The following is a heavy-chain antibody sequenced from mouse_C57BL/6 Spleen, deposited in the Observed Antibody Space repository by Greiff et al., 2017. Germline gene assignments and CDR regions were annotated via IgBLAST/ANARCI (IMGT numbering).Heavy chain of an antibody. V-gene: IGHV6-6*01. CDR1: GFTFSDAW. Sequence: EVQLVESGGGLVQPGGSMKLSCAASGFTFSDAWMDWVRPSPEQGLEWVAEIRNKANNHATYYAESVQGRFTISRDDSKSSVYLQMNILRAEDSGMYYCTADLVASFDYWGQGTTRTVSS. CDR3: TADLVASFDY. D-gene: IGHD1-1*01. CDR2: IRNKANNHAT. J-gene: IGHJ2*01.